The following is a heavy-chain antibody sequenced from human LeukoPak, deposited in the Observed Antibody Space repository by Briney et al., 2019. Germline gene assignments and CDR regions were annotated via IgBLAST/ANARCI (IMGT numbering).Heavy chain of an antibody. CDR1: GGSISSGGYY. Sequence: SETLSLTCTVSGGSISSGGYYWSWIRQHPGKGLEWIGYIYYSGSTYYNPSLKSRVTISVDTSKNQFSLKLSSVTAADTAVYYCARVLANCGGDCYSGFYYYYMDVWGKGTTVTVSS. D-gene: IGHD2-21*01. J-gene: IGHJ6*03. CDR2: IYYSGST. V-gene: IGHV4-31*03. CDR3: ARVLANCGGDCYSGFYYYYMDV.